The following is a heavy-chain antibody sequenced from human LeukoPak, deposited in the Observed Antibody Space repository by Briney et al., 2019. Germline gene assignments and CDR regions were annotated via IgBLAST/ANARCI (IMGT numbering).Heavy chain of an antibody. CDR3: ARDFNGDYTVDYFDY. J-gene: IGHJ4*02. CDR1: GFTFSSHG. Sequence: GGSLRLSCAASGFTFSSHGMNWVGQAQGRGLEWVSAISDSGVTNYPDSVRGRFTISRDNSKNTLYLQMNSLRAENTAVYYCARDFNGDYTVDYFDYWGQGTLVTVSS. V-gene: IGHV3-23*01. CDR2: ISDSGVT. D-gene: IGHD4-17*01.